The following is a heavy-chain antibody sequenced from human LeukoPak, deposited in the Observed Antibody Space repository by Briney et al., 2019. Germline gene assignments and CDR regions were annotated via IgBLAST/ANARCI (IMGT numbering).Heavy chain of an antibody. D-gene: IGHD6-13*01. CDR3: ARDGDSSSWNDY. V-gene: IGHV3-48*03. Sequence: GGSLRLSCAASGFTFSRYGMNWVRQAPGKGLEWVSFISSSGRTIYYVDSVKGRFTISRDNANNSLYLQMNSLKDEDTAVYYCARDGDSSSWNDYWGQGTLVTVSS. CDR2: ISSSGRTI. J-gene: IGHJ4*02. CDR1: GFTFSRYG.